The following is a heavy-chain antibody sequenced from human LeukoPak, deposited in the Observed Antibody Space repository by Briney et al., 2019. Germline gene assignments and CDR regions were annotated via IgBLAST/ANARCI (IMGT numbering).Heavy chain of an antibody. CDR1: VLSDSSSG. D-gene: IGHD4-17*01. CDR3: AEGGDYALDY. V-gene: IGHV3-30*02. J-gene: IGHJ4*02. Sequence: GGSLRLSRAACVLSDSSSGIHWVRQAPGKGLDWLAFIQYDGRNKYYADSVRGRFTMSRDNSKNTLTMFLQMNSLRVEDTAVYYCAEGGDYALDYWGQGTLVTVSS. CDR2: IQYDGRNK.